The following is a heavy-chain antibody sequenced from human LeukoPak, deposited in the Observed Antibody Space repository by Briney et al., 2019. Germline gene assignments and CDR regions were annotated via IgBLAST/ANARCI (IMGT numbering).Heavy chain of an antibody. D-gene: IGHD6-19*01. CDR2: LSGSGDST. V-gene: IGHV3-23*01. CDR1: GFTFSSYA. CDR3: AKDGRSSGWFAFDY. Sequence: GGSLRLSCAASGFTFSSYAMNWVRQAPGKGLEWVSALSGSGDSTYYADSVKGRFTISRDNSKNTLYLQMNSLRAEDTAIYYCAKDGRSSGWFAFDYWGQGTLVTVSS. J-gene: IGHJ4*02.